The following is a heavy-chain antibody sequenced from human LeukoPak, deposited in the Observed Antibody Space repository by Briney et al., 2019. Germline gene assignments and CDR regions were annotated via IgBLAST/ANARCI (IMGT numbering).Heavy chain of an antibody. Sequence: GGSLRLSCAASGFTFSSYGMHWVRQAPGKGLEWVAVIWYDGSNKYYADSVKGRFTISRDNSKNTLYLQMNSLRAEDTAVYYCARGDYYGYFDYWGQGTLVTVSS. CDR3: ARGDYYGYFDY. J-gene: IGHJ4*02. D-gene: IGHD3-10*01. CDR2: IWYDGSNK. V-gene: IGHV3-33*01. CDR1: GFTFSSYG.